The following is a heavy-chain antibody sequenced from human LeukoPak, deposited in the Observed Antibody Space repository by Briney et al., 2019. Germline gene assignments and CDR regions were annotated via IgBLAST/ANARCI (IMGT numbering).Heavy chain of an antibody. V-gene: IGHV1-69*01. CDR2: IIPIFGTA. CDR1: GGTFSSYA. D-gene: IGHD3-3*01. J-gene: IGHJ6*02. Sequence: GSSVKVSCKASGGTFSSYAISWVRQAPGQGLGWMGGIIPIFGTANYAQKFQGRVTITADESTSTAYMELSSLRSEDTAVYYCARGSYQRDEYDFWSGHHMDVWGQGTTVTVSS. CDR3: ARGSYQRDEYDFWSGHHMDV.